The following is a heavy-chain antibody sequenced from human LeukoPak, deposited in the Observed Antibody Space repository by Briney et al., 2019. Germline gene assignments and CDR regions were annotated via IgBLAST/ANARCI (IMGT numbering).Heavy chain of an antibody. CDR3: ARACLGYCSSTRPRGAFDI. Sequence: TLSLTCAVSGGSLSRGGYSWSCIRPPPGKALEWIGYIYHRGSSYYHPSLKRRLTISVDRSKNQFSLKLSSVTAADTAVYYCARACLGYCSSTRPRGAFDIWGQGTIVTVSS. CDR2: IYHRGSS. CDR1: GGSLSRGGYS. J-gene: IGHJ3*02. D-gene: IGHD2-2*01. V-gene: IGHV4-30-2*01.